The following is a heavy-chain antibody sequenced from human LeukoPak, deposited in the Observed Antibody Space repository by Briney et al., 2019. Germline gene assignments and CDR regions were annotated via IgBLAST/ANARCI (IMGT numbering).Heavy chain of an antibody. Sequence: GGSLRLSCAASGFTFSSYSMNWVRQAPGKGPEWVSYISSSSSTIYYADSVKGRFTISRDNAKNSLYLQMNSLRAEDTAVYYCARGLLNYYDSSELFDYWGQGTLVTVSS. CDR2: ISSSSSTI. CDR3: ARGLLNYYDSSELFDY. J-gene: IGHJ4*02. V-gene: IGHV3-48*01. CDR1: GFTFSSYS. D-gene: IGHD3-22*01.